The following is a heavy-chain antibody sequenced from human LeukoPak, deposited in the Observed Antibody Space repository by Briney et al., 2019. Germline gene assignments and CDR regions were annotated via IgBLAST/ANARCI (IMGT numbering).Heavy chain of an antibody. J-gene: IGHJ6*02. D-gene: IGHD3-16*02. V-gene: IGHV1-46*01. CDR2: INPSGGST. CDR1: GYTFTSYY. Sequence: ASVTVSRQASGYTFTSYYMYWVRQAPGQGLEWMGIINPSGGSTSYAQKFQGRVTMTRDTSTSTVYMELSSLRSEDTAVYYCAVPYDYVWGSYRYTCYYYGMDVWGQGTTVTVSS. CDR3: AVPYDYVWGSYRYTCYYYGMDV.